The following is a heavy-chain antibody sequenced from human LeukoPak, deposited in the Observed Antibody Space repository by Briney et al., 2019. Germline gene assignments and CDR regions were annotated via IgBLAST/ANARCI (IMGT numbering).Heavy chain of an antibody. V-gene: IGHV4-59*01. CDR2: IYYRGST. CDR3: ARSGTAVAGTWYFDY. CDR1: DGSINSYY. D-gene: IGHD6-19*01. Sequence: TSETLSLTCTVSDGSINSYYGSWIRQPPGKGLEWIGYIYYRGSTNYNPSLKSRVTISLDTSKNQFSLRLSSVTAADTAVYYCARSGTAVAGTWYFDYWGQGNLVTVSS. J-gene: IGHJ4*02.